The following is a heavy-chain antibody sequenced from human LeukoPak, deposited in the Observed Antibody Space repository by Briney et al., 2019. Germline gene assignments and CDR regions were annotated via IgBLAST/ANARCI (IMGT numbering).Heavy chain of an antibody. Sequence: PGGSLRLSCAASGFTFTHYGMNWVRQAPGKGLEWVSGIRANGETTYYADSVRGRFTISRDNSRSMVWLQMNRLRAEDAAVYYCAKAPVTTCSGAYCYPFDYWGQGTLVTVSS. CDR1: GFTFTHYG. J-gene: IGHJ4*02. CDR2: IRANGETT. D-gene: IGHD2-21*01. CDR3: AKAPVTTCSGAYCYPFDY. V-gene: IGHV3-23*01.